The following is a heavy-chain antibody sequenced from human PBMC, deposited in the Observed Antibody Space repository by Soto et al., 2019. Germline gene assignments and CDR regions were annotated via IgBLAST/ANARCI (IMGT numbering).Heavy chain of an antibody. CDR1: GGSISSSY. V-gene: IGHV4-4*07. J-gene: IGHJ6*02. CDR2: IYTSGST. CDR3: AREYSSSWRSLYYYYGMDV. Sequence: SETLSLTCTVSGGSISSSYWSWIRQPAGKGLEWIGRIYTSGSTNYNPSLKSRVTMSVDTSKNQFSLKPSSVTAADTAVYYCAREYSSSWRSLYYYYGMDVWGQGTTVTVSS. D-gene: IGHD6-6*01.